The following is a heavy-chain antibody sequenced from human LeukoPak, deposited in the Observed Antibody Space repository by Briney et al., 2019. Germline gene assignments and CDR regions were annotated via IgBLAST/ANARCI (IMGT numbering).Heavy chain of an antibody. V-gene: IGHV4-4*02. Sequence: SGTLSLTCAVPGGSLSSSNWWSGVRQPPGKGLEGIGKIYHSGSTYYKPSLKSRVTISVDKSKHQFSLKLSSVTAAEKAVYYSGGVACMWWCLINWFDLRGEGTMV. CDR1: GGSLSSSNW. CDR2: IYHSGST. CDR3: GGVACMWWCLINWFDL. D-gene: IGHD2-21*02. J-gene: IGHJ5*02.